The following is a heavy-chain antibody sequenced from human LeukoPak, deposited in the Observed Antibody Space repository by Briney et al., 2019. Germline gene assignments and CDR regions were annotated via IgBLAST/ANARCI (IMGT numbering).Heavy chain of an antibody. D-gene: IGHD3-10*01. CDR2: IYHSGST. CDR3: ARASVLLSMDV. CDR1: GYSISSGYY. Sequence: SETLSLTCTVSGYSISSGYYWGWIRQPPGKGLEWIGIIYHSGSTYFNPSLKSRVTISVDTSKNQFSLKLSSVTAADTAVYYCARASVLLSMDVWGKGTTVTISS. J-gene: IGHJ6*03. V-gene: IGHV4-38-2*02.